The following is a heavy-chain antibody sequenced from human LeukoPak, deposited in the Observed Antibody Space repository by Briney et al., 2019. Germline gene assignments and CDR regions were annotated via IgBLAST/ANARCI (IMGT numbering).Heavy chain of an antibody. CDR3: ALGCSDTSCYRWATNV. Sequence: GASVKVSCKASGYTFTDYYMHWVRQAPGQGLEWMGYINPDSGATNYAQKFQGRVTMTRDTSIITAYMELSRLRSDDTAVYYCALGCSDTSCYRWATNVWGQGTTVTVSS. V-gene: IGHV1-2*02. CDR1: GYTFTDYY. D-gene: IGHD2-2*01. CDR2: INPDSGAT. J-gene: IGHJ6*02.